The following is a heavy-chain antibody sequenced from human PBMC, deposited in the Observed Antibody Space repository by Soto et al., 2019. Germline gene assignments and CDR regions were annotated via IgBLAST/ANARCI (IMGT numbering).Heavy chain of an antibody. CDR2: IYYSGST. CDR3: ARSAVGRLERNDAFDI. D-gene: IGHD1-1*01. J-gene: IGHJ3*02. CDR1: GGSISSSSYY. Sequence: SETLSLTCTVSGGSISSSSYYWGWIRQPPGKGLEWIGSIYYSGSTYYNPSLKSRVTISVDTSKNQFSLKLSSVTAADTAVYYCARSAVGRLERNDAFDIWGQGTMVTVSS. V-gene: IGHV4-39*01.